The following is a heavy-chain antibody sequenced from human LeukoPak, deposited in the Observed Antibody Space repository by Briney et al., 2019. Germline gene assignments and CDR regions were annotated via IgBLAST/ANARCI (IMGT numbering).Heavy chain of an antibody. CDR3: AMYNYATSGFDY. CDR1: GGSVGSFSIYY. D-gene: IGHD1-20*01. J-gene: IGHJ4*02. Sequence: SETLSLTCSVSGGSVGSFSIYYWSWVRQPAGKGLEWIGRIYTGGSTSTSYNPSLKSRVSISVDKSKNHFSLTLRSVTAADTAVYYCAMYNYATSGFDYWGQGTRVTVSS. V-gene: IGHV4-4*07. CDR2: IYTGGST.